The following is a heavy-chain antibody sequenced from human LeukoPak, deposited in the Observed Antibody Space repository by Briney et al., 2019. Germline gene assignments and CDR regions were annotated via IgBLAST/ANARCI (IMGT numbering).Heavy chain of an antibody. CDR3: ARHGKNGLFDY. J-gene: IGHJ4*02. CDR1: GGSINSYY. D-gene: IGHD3/OR15-3a*01. V-gene: IGHV4-59*08. CDR2: IYYSGST. Sequence: SETLSLTCTVSGGSINSYYWSWIRPPPGKGLEWIGYIYYSGSTNYNPSLKSRVTISVDTSKNQFSLKLSSVTAADTAVYYCARHGKNGLFDYWGQGTLVTVSS.